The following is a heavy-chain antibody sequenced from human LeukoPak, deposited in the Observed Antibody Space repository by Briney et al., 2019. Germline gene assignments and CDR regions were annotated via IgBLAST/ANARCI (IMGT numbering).Heavy chain of an antibody. D-gene: IGHD3-16*01. CDR1: GFTFSSYW. Sequence: GGSLRLSCAASGFTFSSYWMSWVRQAPGKGLEWVSAISGSGGSTYYADSVKGRFTISRDNSKNTLYLQMNSLRAEDTAVYYCAKELMRLDVGEGDPAFDYWGQGTLVTVSS. CDR3: AKELMRLDVGEGDPAFDY. CDR2: ISGSGGST. V-gene: IGHV3-23*01. J-gene: IGHJ4*02.